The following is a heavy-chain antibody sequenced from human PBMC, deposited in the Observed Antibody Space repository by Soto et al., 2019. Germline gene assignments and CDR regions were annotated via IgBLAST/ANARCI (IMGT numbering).Heavy chain of an antibody. V-gene: IGHV3-21*01. J-gene: IGHJ4*01. CDR2: ISGSGIDI. CDR3: AREGVNNYTDYYFDL. D-gene: IGHD4-4*01. Sequence: GRSLRLSCAASGFAFYYYNMNWVRQAAGRGLEWVSSISGSGIDIHFTDSLTGRFTISRDNAKTSLYLQMDSLRPEDTAIYYCAREGVNNYTDYYFDLWGHGALVTVSS. CDR1: GFAFYYYN.